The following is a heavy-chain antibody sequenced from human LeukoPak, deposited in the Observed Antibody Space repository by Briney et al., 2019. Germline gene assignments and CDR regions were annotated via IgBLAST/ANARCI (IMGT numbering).Heavy chain of an antibody. V-gene: IGHV3-7*05. Sequence: GGSLRLSCAASGFIFTNYFMSWVRQAPGKGLEWVANIKKDGSEKYYLDSVKGRFTISRDNAKNSLYLQMNSLSAEDMALYYCVAGWGWLPDYWGRGTLVTVSS. CDR1: GFIFTNYF. D-gene: IGHD3-16*01. J-gene: IGHJ4*02. CDR3: VAGWGWLPDY. CDR2: IKKDGSEK.